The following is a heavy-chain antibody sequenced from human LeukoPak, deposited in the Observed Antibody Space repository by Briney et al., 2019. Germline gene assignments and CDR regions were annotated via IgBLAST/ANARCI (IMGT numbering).Heavy chain of an antibody. CDR1: GGSISSSSYY. D-gene: IGHD3-9*01. V-gene: IGHV4-39*02. CDR3: AREGLRYFDWSGAY. J-gene: IGHJ4*02. Sequence: SETLSLTCTVSGGSISSSSYYWGWIRQPPGKGLEWIGSIYYSGSTYYNPSLKSRVTISVDTSKNQFSLKLSSVTAADTAVYYCAREGLRYFDWSGAYWGQGTLVTVSS. CDR2: IYYSGST.